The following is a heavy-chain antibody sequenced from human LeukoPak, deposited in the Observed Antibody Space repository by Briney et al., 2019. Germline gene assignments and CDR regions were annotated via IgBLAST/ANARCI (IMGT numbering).Heavy chain of an antibody. CDR2: ITWNSHSI. V-gene: IGHV3-9*01. J-gene: IGHJ4*02. Sequence: GGSLRLSCAASGFTFDDYDMHWVRQAPGKGLEWVSGITWNSHSIAYADSVKGRFTISRDNAKNSLYLQMNSLRAEDTAVYYCARGDGDYVCVYWGQGTLVTVSS. CDR3: ARGDGDYVCVY. CDR1: GFTFDDYD. D-gene: IGHD4-17*01.